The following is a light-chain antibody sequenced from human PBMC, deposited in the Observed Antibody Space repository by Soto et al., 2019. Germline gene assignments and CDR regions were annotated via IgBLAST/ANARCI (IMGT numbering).Light chain of an antibody. CDR1: QGISHY. CDR3: QKSNSAPHT. Sequence: DIQMTQSPSSLSASVGDRVTITCRASQGISHYLAWYQQKPGKVPKLLIYAASTLQSGVPSRFSGSGSGTDFTLTISSLQPEDVATYYCQKSNSAPHTFGQGTKLEIK. CDR2: AAS. V-gene: IGKV1-27*01. J-gene: IGKJ2*01.